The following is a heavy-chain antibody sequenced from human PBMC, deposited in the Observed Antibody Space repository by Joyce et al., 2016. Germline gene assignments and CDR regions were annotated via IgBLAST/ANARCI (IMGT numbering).Heavy chain of an antibody. CDR2: MSGNGGDT. CDR3: VRSGTSDSGWAFYYYYGMDV. D-gene: IGHD6-19*01. V-gene: IGHV3-23*01. CDR1: GFPFSSYG. J-gene: IGHJ6*02. Sequence: DVQLLQSGGGMVQPGGSLRVSCAASGFPFSSYGMSWVRQAPGKGQEWVADMSGNGGDTNYADSVKGRFSISRENYRDTVYLQMNALGVEDTAVYFCVRSGTSDSGWAFYYYYGMDVWGQGTTVTVSS.